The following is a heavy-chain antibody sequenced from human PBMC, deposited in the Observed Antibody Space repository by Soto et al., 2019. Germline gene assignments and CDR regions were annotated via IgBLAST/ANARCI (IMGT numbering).Heavy chain of an antibody. V-gene: IGHV4-4*02. J-gene: IGHJ4*02. CDR1: GGSISSSNW. D-gene: IGHD6-13*01. Sequence: SETLSLTCTVSGGSISSSNWWSWVRQPPGKGLEWIGEIYHSGSTNYNPSLKSRVTISVDKSKKQFSLKLSSVTAADTAVYYCARRNPRIAAAGTGIFNYWGQGTLVTVSS. CDR2: IYHSGST. CDR3: ARRNPRIAAAGTGIFNY.